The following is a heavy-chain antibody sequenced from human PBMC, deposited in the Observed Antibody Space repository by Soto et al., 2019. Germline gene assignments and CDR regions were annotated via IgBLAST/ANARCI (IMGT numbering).Heavy chain of an antibody. Sequence: QVQLVESGGGVVQPGRSLRLSCAGSGFTFSAYGMDWVRQAPGKGLEWVAVISYDGSNKYYADSVKGRFTISRDNSKNTLYLQMNSLRAEDTAVYCFAKDRMGAGVRGYFDYWGQGTLVTVSS. D-gene: IGHD3-10*01. CDR3: AKDRMGAGVRGYFDY. V-gene: IGHV3-30*18. CDR1: GFTFSAYG. CDR2: ISYDGSNK. J-gene: IGHJ4*02.